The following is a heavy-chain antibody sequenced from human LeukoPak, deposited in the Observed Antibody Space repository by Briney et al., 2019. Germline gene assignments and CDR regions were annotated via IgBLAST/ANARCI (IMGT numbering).Heavy chain of an antibody. D-gene: IGHD3-9*01. Sequence: PSETLSLTCTVSGGSISSYYWSWLRQPPGKGLEWIGYIYYSGSTNYNPYLKSRVTISVDTSKNQFSLKLSSVTAADTAVYYCARDYYDILTGYSNFDYWGQGTLVTVSS. CDR2: IYYSGST. V-gene: IGHV4-59*01. J-gene: IGHJ4*02. CDR3: ARDYYDILTGYSNFDY. CDR1: GGSISSYY.